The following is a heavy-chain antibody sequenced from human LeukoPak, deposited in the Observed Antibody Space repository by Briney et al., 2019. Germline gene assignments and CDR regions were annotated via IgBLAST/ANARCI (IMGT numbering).Heavy chain of an antibody. J-gene: IGHJ4*02. D-gene: IGHD3-22*01. V-gene: IGHV3-30*18. CDR1: GFTFSSYG. Sequence: GGSLRLSCAASGFTFSSYGMHWVRQAPGKGLEWVAVISYDGSNKYYADSVKGRFTISRDNSKNTLYLQMNSLRAEDTAVYYCAKGNYYYDSSGYLPHFDYWGQGTLVTVSS. CDR2: ISYDGSNK. CDR3: AKGNYYYDSSGYLPHFDY.